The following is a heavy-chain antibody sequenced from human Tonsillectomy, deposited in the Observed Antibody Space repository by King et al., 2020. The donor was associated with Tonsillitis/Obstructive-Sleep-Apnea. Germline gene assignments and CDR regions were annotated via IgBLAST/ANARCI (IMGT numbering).Heavy chain of an antibody. Sequence: VQLVESGGGLVQPGGSLRLSCTASGFTFSSYWMTWVRQAPGKGLEWVANINQDGSEKYYVDSVKGRFTISRDNAKNSLYLQMNSLRAEDTAVYYCARGKGPCSSISCGAIGWFDPWGQGTLVTVSS. CDR2: INQDGSEK. V-gene: IGHV3-7*04. CDR3: ARGKGPCSSISCGAIGWFDP. J-gene: IGHJ5*02. CDR1: GFTFSSYW. D-gene: IGHD2-2*01.